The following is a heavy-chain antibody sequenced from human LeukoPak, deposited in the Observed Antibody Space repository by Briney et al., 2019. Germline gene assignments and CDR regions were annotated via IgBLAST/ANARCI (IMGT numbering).Heavy chain of an antibody. V-gene: IGHV1-69*13. D-gene: IGHD6-19*01. Sequence: ASVKVSCKASGYTFTTYAMNWVRQAPGQGLEWMGGIIPIFGTPNYAQKFQGRVTISADESTSTVYMELSSLRSEDTAVFYCARDEIAVAGFGTFDYWGQGTLVTVSS. J-gene: IGHJ4*02. CDR2: IIPIFGTP. CDR3: ARDEIAVAGFGTFDY. CDR1: GYTFTTYA.